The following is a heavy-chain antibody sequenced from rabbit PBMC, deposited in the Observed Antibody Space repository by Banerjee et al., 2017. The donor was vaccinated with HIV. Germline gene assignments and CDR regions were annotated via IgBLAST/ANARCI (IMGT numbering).Heavy chain of an antibody. J-gene: IGHJ4*01. CDR1: GFDFNSGYM. D-gene: IGHD4-1*01. V-gene: IGHV1S45*01. CDR3: ARDLAGVVGWNFGL. Sequence: QEQLVESGGGLVQPGGSLTLSCKASGFDFNSGYMSWVRQSPGKGLEWIACIYTTSGFTYYASWAKGRFTISKTSSTTVALQMTSLTAADTATYFCARDLAGVVGWNFGLWGPGTLVTVS. CDR2: IYTTSGFT.